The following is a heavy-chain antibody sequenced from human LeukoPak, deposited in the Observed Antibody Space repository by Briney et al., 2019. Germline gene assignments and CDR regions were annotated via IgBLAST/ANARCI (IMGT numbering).Heavy chain of an antibody. Sequence: GGSLRLSCAASGFTFSSYAMHWVRQAPGKGLEWVAVISYDGSNKYYADSVKGRFTISRDNSKNTLYLQMNSLRAEDTAVYYCARGSVCSSTSCYRPYFDYWGQGTLVTVSS. CDR3: ARGSVCSSTSCYRPYFDY. J-gene: IGHJ4*02. CDR2: ISYDGSNK. V-gene: IGHV3-30*01. D-gene: IGHD2-2*01. CDR1: GFTFSSYA.